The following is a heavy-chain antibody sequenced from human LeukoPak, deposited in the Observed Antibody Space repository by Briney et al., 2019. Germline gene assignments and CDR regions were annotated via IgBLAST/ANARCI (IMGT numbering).Heavy chain of an antibody. CDR3: ARGGYDILTGYYFDY. Sequence: MPSETLSLTCTVSGGSISSSSYYWGSIRQPPGKGLEWIASISYSGSTYYNPSLNSRVALSVDTSKNQFSLKLSSVTAAVSAGAYCARGGYDILTGYYFDYWGQGTLVTVSS. V-gene: IGHV4-39*07. CDR2: ISYSGST. D-gene: IGHD3-9*01. CDR1: GGSISSSSYY. J-gene: IGHJ4*02.